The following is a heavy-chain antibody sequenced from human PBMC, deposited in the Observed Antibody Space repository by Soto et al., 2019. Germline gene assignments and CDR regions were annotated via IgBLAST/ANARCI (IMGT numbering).Heavy chain of an antibody. V-gene: IGHV3-21*06. CDR1: GFSFISHS. CDR3: VRVRLEYCSKPYFFDS. CDR2: ISSNKNRTSYYI. J-gene: IGHJ4*02. Sequence: PGGSLRLSCAASGFSFISHSINWLRQAPGKGLEWVSSISSNKNRTSYYILYADSVKGRFTISRYNARSSLYLQMDSLRPEDTAMYYCVRVRLEYCSKPYFFDSWGLGTLVTVSS. D-gene: IGHD2-2*01.